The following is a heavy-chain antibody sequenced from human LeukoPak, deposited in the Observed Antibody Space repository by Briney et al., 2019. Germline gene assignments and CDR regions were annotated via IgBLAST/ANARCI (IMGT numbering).Heavy chain of an antibody. CDR2: TDPSDSYT. D-gene: IGHD3-10*01. CDR1: GYNLTIYW. Sequence: GEALKISCKCSGYNLTIYWLSWVRQMPGKVVEWMGRTDPSDSYTYYSPSFQGHVTMSPDKSISTDYLQWSSLKASDTAMYYCARRRTRWSGEAFDIWGQGTMVTVSS. V-gene: IGHV5-10-1*01. CDR3: ARRRTRWSGEAFDI. J-gene: IGHJ3*02.